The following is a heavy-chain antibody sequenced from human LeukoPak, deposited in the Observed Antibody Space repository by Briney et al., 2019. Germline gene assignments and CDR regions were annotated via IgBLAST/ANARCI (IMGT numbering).Heavy chain of an antibody. CDR3: ARVATPDVSSRLAF. D-gene: IGHD6-19*01. V-gene: IGHV4-4*07. CDR2: IFSRGGA. J-gene: IGHJ4*02. CDR1: GGSITGFF. Sequence: SETLSLTCVVSGGSITGFFWTWIRQPAGEGLQYIGRIFSRGGANYNPSLPSPVDMSVAPSQNLFALKLTSVTAAGTAVYVCARVATPDVSSRLAFWGQGILVTVSS.